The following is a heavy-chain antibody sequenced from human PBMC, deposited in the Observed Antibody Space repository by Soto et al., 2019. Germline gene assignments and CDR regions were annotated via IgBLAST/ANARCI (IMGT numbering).Heavy chain of an antibody. CDR1: GFTFSDSA. D-gene: IGHD3-16*01. Sequence: GGSLRLSRAASGFTFSDSAMGWVRQAPGKGLEWVSSISASGYSTYYADSVKGRFTISRDTSKNTLYLQTNSLRAEDTAMYYCAKMGRDAYKPIDSWGQGSLVTVSS. CDR3: AKMGRDAYKPIDS. V-gene: IGHV3-23*01. CDR2: ISASGYST. J-gene: IGHJ4*02.